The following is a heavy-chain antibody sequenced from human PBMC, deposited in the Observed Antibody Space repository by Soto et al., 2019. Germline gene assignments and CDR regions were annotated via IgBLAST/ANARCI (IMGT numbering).Heavy chain of an antibody. J-gene: IGHJ4*02. CDR1: GGSISSYY. Sequence: SETLSLTXTVSGGSISSYYWSWIRQPPGKGLEWIGYIYYSGSTNYNPSLKSRVTISVDTSKNQFSLKLSSVTAADTAVYYCARQDGPQGYFDYWGQGTLVTVSS. CDR2: IYYSGST. V-gene: IGHV4-59*01. CDR3: ARQDGPQGYFDY.